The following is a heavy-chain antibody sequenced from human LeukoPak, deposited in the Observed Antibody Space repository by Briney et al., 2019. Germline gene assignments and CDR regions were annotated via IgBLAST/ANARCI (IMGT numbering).Heavy chain of an antibody. Sequence: GASVKVSCKASGYTFTGYYMHWVRQAPGQGVEWMGWINPNIGGTNYAQKFQGRVTMTRDTSISTAYMELSRLRSDDTAVYYCARDLGVEVFDIWGQGTMVTVSS. V-gene: IGHV1-2*02. CDR1: GYTFTGYY. D-gene: IGHD2-21*01. CDR2: INPNIGGT. J-gene: IGHJ3*02. CDR3: ARDLGVEVFDI.